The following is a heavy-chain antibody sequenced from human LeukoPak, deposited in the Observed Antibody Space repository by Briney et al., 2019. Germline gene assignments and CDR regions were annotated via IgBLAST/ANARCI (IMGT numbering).Heavy chain of an antibody. CDR3: ARDPGYSSGPLGNYYYYYMDV. D-gene: IGHD6-19*01. CDR2: INPSGGST. CDR1: GYTFTSYY. Sequence: ASVKVSCKASGYTFTSYYMHWVRQAPGQGLEWMGIINPSGGSTSYAQKFQGRVTMTRDMSTRTVYMELSSLRSEDTAVYYCARDPGYSSGPLGNYYYYYMDVWGKGTTVTVSS. J-gene: IGHJ6*03. V-gene: IGHV1-46*01.